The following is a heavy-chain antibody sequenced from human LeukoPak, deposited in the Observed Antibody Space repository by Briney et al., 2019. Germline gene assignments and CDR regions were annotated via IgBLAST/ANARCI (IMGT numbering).Heavy chain of an antibody. D-gene: IGHD4-17*01. V-gene: IGHV4-61*01. Sequence: PSETLCLTCTVSGGSIISGSYYWSWIRQPPAKGVEWIGNIYHIGSTNYNPSLKSRVTISVDTSKNQFSLKLSSVTASDTALYYCAREPPTVTTVPYYYYYGMDVWGQGTTVTVSS. J-gene: IGHJ6*02. CDR1: GGSIISGSYY. CDR3: AREPPTVTTVPYYYYYGMDV. CDR2: IYHIGST.